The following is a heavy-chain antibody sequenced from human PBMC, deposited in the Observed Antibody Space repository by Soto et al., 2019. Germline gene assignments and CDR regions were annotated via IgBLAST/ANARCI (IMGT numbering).Heavy chain of an antibody. CDR2: IYFRGNT. V-gene: IGHV4-39*01. Sequence: SETLSLTCSVSGDSINSDKYYWGWIRQPPGKGLEWIGSIYFRGNTYYNPSLQTRVTIPLDKSKSQFSLKLSSVTAADSAVYFCARLEGLATISYYFDVWGQGALVTVSS. J-gene: IGHJ4*02. D-gene: IGHD3-9*01. CDR3: ARLEGLATISYYFDV. CDR1: GDSINSDKYY.